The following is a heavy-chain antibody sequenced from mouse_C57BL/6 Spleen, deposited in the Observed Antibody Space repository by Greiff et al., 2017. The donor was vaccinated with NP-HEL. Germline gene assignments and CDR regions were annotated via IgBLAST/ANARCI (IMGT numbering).Heavy chain of an antibody. D-gene: IGHD1-1*01. Sequence: QVQLQQSGAELARPGASVKLSCKASGYTFTSYGISWVKQRTGQGLEWIGEIYPRSGNTYYNEKFKGKSTLTADKSSSTAYMELRSLTSEDSAVYFCARSDGSSEGFAYWGQGTLVTVSA. CDR2: IYPRSGNT. CDR1: GYTFTSYG. CDR3: ARSDGSSEGFAY. V-gene: IGHV1-81*01. J-gene: IGHJ3*01.